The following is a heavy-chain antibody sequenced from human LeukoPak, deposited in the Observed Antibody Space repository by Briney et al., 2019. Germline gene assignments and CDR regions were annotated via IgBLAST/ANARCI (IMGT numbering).Heavy chain of an antibody. CDR1: GYTFTSYD. Sequence: SVKVSCKASGYTFTSYDINWVRQAPGQGLEWMGGIIPIFGTANYAQKFQGRVTITADKSTSTAYMELSSLRSEDTAVYYCASRGVGRYSSSWTFDYWGQGTLVTVSS. CDR2: IIPIFGTA. CDR3: ASRGVGRYSSSWTFDY. J-gene: IGHJ4*02. V-gene: IGHV1-69*06. D-gene: IGHD6-13*01.